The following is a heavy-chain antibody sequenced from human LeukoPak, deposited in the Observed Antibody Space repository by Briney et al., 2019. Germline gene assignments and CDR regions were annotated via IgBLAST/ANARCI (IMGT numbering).Heavy chain of an antibody. Sequence: PGGSLRLSCAASGFTVSSNYMSWVRQAPGKGLEWVSVIYSGGSTYYADSVKGRFTISRDNSKNTLYLQMNSLRAEDTAVYYCACDSSPEAFDIWGQGTMVTVSS. D-gene: IGHD2-2*01. CDR1: GFTVSSNY. CDR3: ACDSSPEAFDI. J-gene: IGHJ3*02. V-gene: IGHV3-66*01. CDR2: IYSGGST.